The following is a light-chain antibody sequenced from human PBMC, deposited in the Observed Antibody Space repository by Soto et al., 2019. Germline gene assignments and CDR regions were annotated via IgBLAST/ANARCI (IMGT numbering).Light chain of an antibody. CDR1: HSVSSSS. J-gene: IGKJ1*01. Sequence: EIVLTQSPGTLSLSPGERATLSCRASHSVSSSSLAWYQQKPGQAPRLLIYGASSRATGIPDRFSGSGSGTDFTLTISRLEPEDFAVYYCQQYGSSPETFGQGTKVEIK. V-gene: IGKV3-20*01. CDR3: QQYGSSPET. CDR2: GAS.